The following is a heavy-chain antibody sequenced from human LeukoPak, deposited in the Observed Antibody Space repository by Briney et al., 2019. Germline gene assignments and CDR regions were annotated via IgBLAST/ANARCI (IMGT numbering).Heavy chain of an antibody. V-gene: IGHV3-30-3*01. Sequence: GGSLRLSCAASGFTFSSYAMHWVRKAPGKGLEWVAVISYDGSNRYYADSVKGRFTISRDNSKNTLYLQMNSLRAEDTAVYYCARVQKYYYGSGSPGNWGQGALVTVSS. CDR3: ARVQKYYYGSGSPGN. D-gene: IGHD3-10*01. CDR1: GFTFSSYA. CDR2: ISYDGSNR. J-gene: IGHJ4*02.